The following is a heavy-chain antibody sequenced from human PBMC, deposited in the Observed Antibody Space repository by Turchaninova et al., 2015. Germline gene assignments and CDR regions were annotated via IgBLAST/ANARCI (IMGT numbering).Heavy chain of an antibody. Sequence: ASVKVSCKASGYTFTSYVFHLVRQAPGQGLEWMGIINTSCGSTTNAQKFQGRVTRTRDTSTLTVSLELGSLRSEDTAVYYCARESVSYAFHIWGQGTMVTVSS. CDR1: GYTFTSYV. CDR3: ARESVSYAFHI. D-gene: IGHD3-3*01. V-gene: IGHV1-46*01. J-gene: IGHJ3*02. CDR2: INTSCGST.